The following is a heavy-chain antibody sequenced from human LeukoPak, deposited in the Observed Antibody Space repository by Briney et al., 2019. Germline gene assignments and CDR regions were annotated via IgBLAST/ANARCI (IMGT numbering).Heavy chain of an antibody. Sequence: ETGGSLRLSCAASGFTFSNYTMNWVRQAPGKGLEWVGGIRSKTDGGTSDYAAPVKGRFTISRDDSKNTLYLEMRSLNTEDTAVYYCTKSLDCSRATCDSWGQGTLVTVSS. CDR2: IRSKTDGGTS. D-gene: IGHD2-15*01. J-gene: IGHJ5*01. CDR1: GFTFSNYT. CDR3: TKSLDCSRATCDS. V-gene: IGHV3-15*01.